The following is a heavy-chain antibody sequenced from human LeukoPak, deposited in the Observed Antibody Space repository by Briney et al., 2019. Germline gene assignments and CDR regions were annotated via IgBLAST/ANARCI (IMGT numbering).Heavy chain of an antibody. Sequence: PSETLSLTCSVCDGSVSSADFYWSWIRQHPGKGLEWIGHIHYSGRTYYNPFLKSRVAISLDTSKNQFSLKLGSVTAADTAVYYCARDRYSGYDRDFYYYGMDVWGKGTRVTVSS. D-gene: IGHD5-12*01. CDR3: ARDRYSGYDRDFYYYGMDV. CDR2: IHYSGRT. V-gene: IGHV4-31*03. J-gene: IGHJ6*04. CDR1: DGSVSSADFY.